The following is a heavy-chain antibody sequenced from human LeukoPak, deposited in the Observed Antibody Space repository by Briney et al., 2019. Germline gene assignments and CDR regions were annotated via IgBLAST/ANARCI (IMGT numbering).Heavy chain of an antibody. Sequence: SETLSLTCAVYGGSFSGYYWSWIRQPPGKGLEWIGEINHSGSTNYNPSLKGRVTISVDTSKNQFSLKLSSVTAADTAVYYCARGSGYYDSSGYYDYWGQGTLVTVSS. J-gene: IGHJ4*02. CDR2: INHSGST. D-gene: IGHD3-22*01. CDR1: GGSFSGYY. V-gene: IGHV4-34*01. CDR3: ARGSGYYDSSGYYDY.